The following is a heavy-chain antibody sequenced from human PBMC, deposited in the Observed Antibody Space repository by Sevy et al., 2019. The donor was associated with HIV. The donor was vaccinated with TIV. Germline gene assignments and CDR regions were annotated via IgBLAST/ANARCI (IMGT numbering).Heavy chain of an antibody. J-gene: IGHJ3*02. D-gene: IGHD2-15*01. CDR1: GGSVSSGSYY. CDR3: ASSKGYCSGGSCAHYAFDI. Sequence: ETLSLTCTVSGGSVSSGSYYWSWIRQPPGKGLEGIGYIYYSGSTNYNPSLKSRVTISVDTSKNQFSLKLSSVTAADTAVYYCASSKGYCSGGSCAHYAFDIWGQGTMVTVSS. CDR2: IYYSGST. V-gene: IGHV4-61*01.